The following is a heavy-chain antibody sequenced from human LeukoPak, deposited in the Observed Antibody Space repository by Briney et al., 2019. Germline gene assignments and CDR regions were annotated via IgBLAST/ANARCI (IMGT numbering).Heavy chain of an antibody. J-gene: IGHJ6*03. CDR3: AKDQGGTLYYYYYMYV. CDR2: IWYDGSNK. CDR1: GFTFSSYG. D-gene: IGHD3-16*01. Sequence: GGSLRLSCAASGFTFSSYGMHWVRQAPGKGLEWVAVIWYDGSNKYYADSVKGRFTISRDNSKNTLYLQMNSLRAEDTAVYYCAKDQGGTLYYYYYMYVWGKGTTVTVSS. V-gene: IGHV3-33*06.